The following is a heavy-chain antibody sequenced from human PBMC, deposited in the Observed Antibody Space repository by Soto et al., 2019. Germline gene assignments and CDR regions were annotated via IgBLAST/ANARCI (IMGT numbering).Heavy chain of an antibody. CDR1: GFTFSDYY. V-gene: IGHV3-11*01. J-gene: IGHJ5*02. CDR3: GRVSSASGTFGWLDP. D-gene: IGHD3-10*01. CDR2: ISNGASSI. Sequence: NPGGSLRLSCAASGFTFSDYYMSWIRQTPGKGLEWVSYISNGASSIEYADSVRGRFTVSRDNAKNLLYLQMTSLRVEDTAVYFCGRVSSASGTFGWLDPWGQGTLVTVSS.